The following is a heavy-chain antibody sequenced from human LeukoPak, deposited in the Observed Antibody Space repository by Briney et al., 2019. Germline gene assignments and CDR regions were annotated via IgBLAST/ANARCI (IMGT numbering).Heavy chain of an antibody. CDR3: AATYYYDTYFDY. CDR2: INSDGSST. J-gene: IGHJ4*02. Sequence: PGGSLRLSCAASGFTFSSYWMHWVRQAPGKGLVWVSRINSDGSSTSYADSVKGRFTISRDNAKNTLYLQMNSLRAEDTAVYYCAATYYYDTYFDYWGQGTQVTVPS. CDR1: GFTFSSYW. D-gene: IGHD3-22*01. V-gene: IGHV3-74*01.